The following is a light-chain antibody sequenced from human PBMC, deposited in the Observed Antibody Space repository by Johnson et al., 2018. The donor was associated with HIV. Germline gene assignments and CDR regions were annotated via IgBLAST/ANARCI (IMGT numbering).Light chain of an antibody. J-gene: IGLJ1*01. CDR1: YSNIEHNY. CDR2: GTT. CDR3: GTWDNSLDAYV. Sequence: SVLTQPPSVSAAAGQKVTISCSGTYSNIEHNYVSWYQQLPGTAPKLLIYGTTKRPSGIPDRFSGSKSGTSATLGITGLQAGDEADYYCGTWDNSLDAYVFGTGTKVTVL. V-gene: IGLV1-51*01.